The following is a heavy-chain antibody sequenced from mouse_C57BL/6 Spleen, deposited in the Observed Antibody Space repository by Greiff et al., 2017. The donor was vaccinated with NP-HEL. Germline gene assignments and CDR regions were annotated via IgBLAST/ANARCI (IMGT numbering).Heavy chain of an antibody. D-gene: IGHD1-1*01. CDR1: GFTFSDYY. CDR2: ISNGGGST. Sequence: EVQGVESGGGLVQPGGSLKLSCAASGFTFSDYYMYWVRQTPETRLEWVAYISNGGGSTYYPDTVKGRFTISREHAKNTQYLQMSRLNSEDTAMYYCARGDYGSSLYYWGQGTTLTVSS. J-gene: IGHJ2*01. V-gene: IGHV5-12*01. CDR3: ARGDYGSSLYY.